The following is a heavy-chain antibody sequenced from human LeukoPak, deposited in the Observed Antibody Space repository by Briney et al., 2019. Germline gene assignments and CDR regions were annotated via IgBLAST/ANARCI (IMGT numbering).Heavy chain of an antibody. V-gene: IGHV4-31*03. CDR3: ARVELDDVRAIDY. CDR2: IYYSGST. D-gene: IGHD1-1*01. J-gene: IGHJ4*02. Sequence: SETLSLTCTVSGGSISSGGYYWSWIRQHPGRGLEWIGYIYYSGSTYYNPSLKSRVTISVDTSKNQFSLKLSSVTAADTAVYYCARVELDDVRAIDYWGQGTLVTVSS. CDR1: GGSISSGGYY.